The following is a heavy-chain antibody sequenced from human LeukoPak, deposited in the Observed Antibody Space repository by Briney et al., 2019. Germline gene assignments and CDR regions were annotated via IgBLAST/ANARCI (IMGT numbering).Heavy chain of an antibody. CDR1: GYTFTGYY. V-gene: IGHV1-2*04. CDR2: INPNSGGT. J-gene: IGHJ6*02. CDR3: ARGDEDYYYGMDV. D-gene: IGHD2-21*02. Sequence: ASVKVSCKASGYTFTGYYMHWVRQAPGQGLEWMGWINPNSGGTNYAQKFQGWVTMTRDTSISTAYMELSRLRSDDTAVYYCARGDEDYYYGMDVWGQGTTVTVSS.